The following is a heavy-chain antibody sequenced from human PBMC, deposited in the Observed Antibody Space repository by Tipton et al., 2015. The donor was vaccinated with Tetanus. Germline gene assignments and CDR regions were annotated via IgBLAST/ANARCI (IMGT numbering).Heavy chain of an antibody. J-gene: IGHJ3*01. V-gene: IGHV4-59*01. CDR2: IFHSGST. D-gene: IGHD2-2*01. CDR3: ARRSYCSSSRCFDAFDL. Sequence: TLSLTCTVSGGSMSNNYWSWIRQPPGMGLEWIAYIFHSGSTNYSPSLKSRVAISMDTSKNQISLKLSSVTAADTAVYYCARRSYCSSSRCFDAFDLWGQGTMVTVSS. CDR1: GGSMSNNY.